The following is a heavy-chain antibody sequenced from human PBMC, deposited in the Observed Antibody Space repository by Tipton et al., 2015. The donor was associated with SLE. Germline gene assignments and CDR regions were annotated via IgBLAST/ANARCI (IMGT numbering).Heavy chain of an antibody. Sequence: TLSLTCFVSGDSITSDIYYWGWIRQPPGKGLEWIGSVYDSGTTHYNPSLKSRVTMSVDTSKTQFSLRLTSMTPADTALYYCARARRTTSSHFDYWGQGTLVTVSS. D-gene: IGHD1-14*01. CDR1: GDSITSDIYY. J-gene: IGHJ4*02. CDR2: VYDSGTT. V-gene: IGHV4-39*07. CDR3: ARARRTTSSHFDY.